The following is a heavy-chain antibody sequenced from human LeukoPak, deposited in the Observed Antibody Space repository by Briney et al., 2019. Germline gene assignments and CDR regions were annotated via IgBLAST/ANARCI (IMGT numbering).Heavy chain of an antibody. V-gene: IGHV3-48*03. J-gene: IGHJ4*02. D-gene: IGHD3-16*01. CDR1: GFTFSSYE. CDR2: ISSTSRTI. CDR3: VRGVYVRLRVGGWSGY. Sequence: GGSLRLSCAASGFTFSSYEINSVPQAPGPGLKWVSYISSTSRTIYYTDSVKARFTIPRHNAENSMYLHMHSLRSEHTAVYYFVRGVYVRLRVGGWSGYWGQGTLVTVSS.